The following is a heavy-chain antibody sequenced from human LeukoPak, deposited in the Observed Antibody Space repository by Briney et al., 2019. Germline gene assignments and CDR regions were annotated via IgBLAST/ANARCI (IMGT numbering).Heavy chain of an antibody. CDR1: GFTFDDYA. Sequence: GGSLRLSCAVSGFTFDDYAMHWVRQAPGKGLEWVTGISWNSGTIGYADSVKGRFTISRDNSKNTLYLQMNSLRAEDTAVYYCARTIDYWGQGTLVTVSS. CDR3: ARTIDY. V-gene: IGHV3-9*01. J-gene: IGHJ4*02. CDR2: ISWNSGTI.